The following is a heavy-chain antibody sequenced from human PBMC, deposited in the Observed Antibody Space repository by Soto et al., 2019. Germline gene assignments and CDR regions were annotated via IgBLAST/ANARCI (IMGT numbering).Heavy chain of an antibody. CDR3: VAGQYFFDY. CDR1: GFRFSSYG. J-gene: IGHJ4*02. CDR2: ISYDGSNK. D-gene: IGHD6-19*01. V-gene: IGHV3-30*03. Sequence: GGSLRLSCRTSGFRFSSYGMQWVRQAPGKGLEWVAVISYDGSNKYYADSVKDRFTISRDNSKKTLYLQMNSLRADDTAVYYCVAGQYFFDYCGQGTLVTVSS.